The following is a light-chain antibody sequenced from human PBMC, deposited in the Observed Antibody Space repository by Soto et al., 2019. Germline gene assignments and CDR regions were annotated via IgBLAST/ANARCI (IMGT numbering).Light chain of an antibody. CDR1: SSDGGGYND. V-gene: IGLV2-8*01. Sequence: QSVLTQPPSASGSPGQAVTISCTGTSSDGGGYNDVSWYQQHPGKAPKLMIYEVSKRPSGVPDRFSGSKSGNTASLTVAGLQAEDEADYYCSSYAGSKNFPYVLGPGSKLTVL. CDR3: SSYAGSKNFPYV. CDR2: EVS. J-gene: IGLJ1*01.